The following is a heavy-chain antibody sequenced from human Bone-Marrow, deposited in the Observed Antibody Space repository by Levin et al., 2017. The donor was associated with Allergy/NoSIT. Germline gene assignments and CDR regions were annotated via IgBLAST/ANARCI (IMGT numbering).Heavy chain of an antibody. Sequence: SQTLSLTCTVSGGSISSGDYYWSWIRQPPGKGLEWIGYIYYSGSTYYNPSLKSRVTISVDTSKNQFSLKLSSVTAADTAVYYCARARVGAPADWYFDRWGRGTLVTVSS. CDR1: GGSISSGDYY. D-gene: IGHD1-26*01. V-gene: IGHV4-30-4*01. CDR3: ARARVGAPADWYFDR. CDR2: IYYSGST. J-gene: IGHJ2*01.